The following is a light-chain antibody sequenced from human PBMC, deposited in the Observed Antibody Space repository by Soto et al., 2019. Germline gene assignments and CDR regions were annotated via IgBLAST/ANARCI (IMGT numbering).Light chain of an antibody. Sequence: DIQMTQSPSTLSASIGDRVTITCRASQSINSWLAWYQQKPGKAPKLLIYKASTLESGVPSRFSGSGSGTEFTLTISCLQPDDFATYYCQHYNTYPWTFGQGNKVDIK. V-gene: IGKV1-5*03. J-gene: IGKJ1*01. CDR1: QSINSW. CDR3: QHYNTYPWT. CDR2: KAS.